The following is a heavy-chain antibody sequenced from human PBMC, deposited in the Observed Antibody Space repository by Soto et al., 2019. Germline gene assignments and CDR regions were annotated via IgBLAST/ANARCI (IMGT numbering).Heavy chain of an antibody. CDR2: INHSGST. CDR1: GGSFSGDH. D-gene: IGHD2-2*01. V-gene: IGHV4-34*01. Sequence: SETLSLTCAVYGGSFSGDHWTWIRQPPGKGLEWIGEINHSGSTNYNPSLKSRVTISVDTSKKQISLKLRSVTAADTALYYCARRYCSSTSCLAGFDPWGRGTLVTVSS. J-gene: IGHJ5*02. CDR3: ARRYCSSTSCLAGFDP.